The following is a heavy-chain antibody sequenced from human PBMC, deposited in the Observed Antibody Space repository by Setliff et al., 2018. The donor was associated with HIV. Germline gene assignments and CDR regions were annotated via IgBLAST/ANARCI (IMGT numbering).Heavy chain of an antibody. CDR2: IYYSGST. V-gene: IGHV4-59*08. D-gene: IGHD3-10*01. CDR1: GGSISSHY. CDR3: ARWGGLPWYFDL. J-gene: IGHJ2*01. Sequence: KPSETLSLTCTVSGGSISSHYWSWIRQPPGKGLEWVGYIYYSGSTNYNPSLKSRVTISVDTSKNQFSLKLSSVTAADTAVYYCARWGGLPWYFDLWGRGTLVTVSS.